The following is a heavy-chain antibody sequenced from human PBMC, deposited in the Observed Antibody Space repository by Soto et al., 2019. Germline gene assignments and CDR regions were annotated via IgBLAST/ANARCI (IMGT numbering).Heavy chain of an antibody. CDR1: GFSFSSYA. D-gene: IGHD3-3*01. CDR2: ISHDGNIK. Sequence: QVHLVESGGGVVQPGRSLRLSCAASGFSFSSYAMHWVRQAPGKGLEWVAIISHDGNIKRYADFVEGRFIVFRDNSNNNLLLQMESLKTDDTAVYYRAKELAYGDFWRGLEYWGQGTLVTVAS. V-gene: IGHV3-30*18. CDR3: AKELAYGDFWRGLEY. J-gene: IGHJ4*02.